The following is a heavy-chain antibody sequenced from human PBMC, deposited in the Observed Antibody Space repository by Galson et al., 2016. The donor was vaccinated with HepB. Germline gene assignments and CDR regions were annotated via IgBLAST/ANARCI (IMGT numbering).Heavy chain of an antibody. V-gene: IGHV3-74*01. CDR3: RIGAAGIDY. CDR2: LKSDGSST. CDR1: GFTFSRHW. Sequence: SLRLSCAASGFTFSRHWMHWVRQAPGKGLVCVSRLKSDGSSTYYADSVKGRSTIPRDNAKNTLYLQMNSLRDENTAVYYCRIGAAGIDYWGQGTLVTVSS. D-gene: IGHD6-13*01. J-gene: IGHJ4*02.